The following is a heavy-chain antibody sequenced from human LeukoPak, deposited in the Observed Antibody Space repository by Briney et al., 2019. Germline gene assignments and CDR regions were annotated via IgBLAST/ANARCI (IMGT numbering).Heavy chain of an antibody. D-gene: IGHD1-26*01. Sequence: PSETLSLTCTVCGGSISRNSYYWGWIRQPPGKGLEWMGTSYYSGSTYYNPSLKSRVTISVDTSKNQFSLKLTPVTAADTAVYYCARRGGELSGFDPWGQGTLVTVSS. CDR2: SYYSGST. J-gene: IGHJ5*02. CDR3: ARRGGELSGFDP. CDR1: GGSISRNSYY. V-gene: IGHV4-39*01.